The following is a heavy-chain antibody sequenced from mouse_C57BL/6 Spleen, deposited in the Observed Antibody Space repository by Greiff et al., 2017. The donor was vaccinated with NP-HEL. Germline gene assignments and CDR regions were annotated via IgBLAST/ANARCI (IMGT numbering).Heavy chain of an antibody. Sequence: VQLKESGPGLVAPSQSLSITCTVSGFSLTSYAISWVRQPPGKGLEWLGVIWTGGGTNYNSALKSRLSISKDNSKSQVFLKMNSLQTDDTARYYCARNLFITTVVAKDYAMDYWGQGTSVTVSS. CDR1: GFSLTSYA. J-gene: IGHJ4*01. CDR3: ARNLFITTVVAKDYAMDY. D-gene: IGHD1-1*01. CDR2: IWTGGGT. V-gene: IGHV2-9-1*01.